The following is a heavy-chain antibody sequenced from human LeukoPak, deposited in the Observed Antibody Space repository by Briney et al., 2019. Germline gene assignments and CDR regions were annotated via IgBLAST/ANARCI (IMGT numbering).Heavy chain of an antibody. D-gene: IGHD6-19*01. Sequence: ASETLSLTCTVSGGSVSSGTYYWSWIRQPPGKGLEWIGYIYYSGSTNYSPSLKSRVTISVDTSKNQFSLKLSSVTAADTAVYYCARRSLPPGYSSGWYKRYNWFDPWGQGTLVTVSS. CDR2: IYYSGST. J-gene: IGHJ5*02. CDR1: GGSVSSGTYY. CDR3: ARRSLPPGYSSGWYKRYNWFDP. V-gene: IGHV4-61*01.